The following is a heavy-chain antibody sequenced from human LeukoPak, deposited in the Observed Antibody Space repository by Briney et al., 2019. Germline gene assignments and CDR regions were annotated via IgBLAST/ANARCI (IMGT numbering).Heavy chain of an antibody. CDR1: GFTFSDYY. V-gene: IGHV3-23*01. CDR3: AKGTLRYSSCYEY. Sequence: GGSLRLSCAASGFTFSDYYMSWVRQAPGKGLEWVSGISGSGDNTYYADSVKGRFTISRDNSKNTLYVQVNSLGTEDTAAYYCAKGTLRYSSCYEYWGQGTPVTVSS. D-gene: IGHD6-19*01. CDR2: ISGSGDNT. J-gene: IGHJ4*02.